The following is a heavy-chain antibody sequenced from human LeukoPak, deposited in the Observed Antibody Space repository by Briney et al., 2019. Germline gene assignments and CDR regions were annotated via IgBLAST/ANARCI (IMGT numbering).Heavy chain of an antibody. CDR1: GFTFSGSA. CDR3: TRRYYYDSSGYYYRDY. J-gene: IGHJ4*02. CDR2: IRSKANSYAT. V-gene: IGHV3-73*01. D-gene: IGHD3-22*01. Sequence: GGSLRLSCAASGFTFSGSAMHWVRQASGKGLEWVGRIRSKANSYATAYAASVKGRFTTSRDDSKNTAYLQMNSLKTEDTAVHYCTRRYYYDSSGYYYRDYWGQGTLVTVSS.